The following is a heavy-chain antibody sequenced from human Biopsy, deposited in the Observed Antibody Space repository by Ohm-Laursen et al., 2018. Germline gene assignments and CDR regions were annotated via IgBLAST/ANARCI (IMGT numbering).Heavy chain of an antibody. D-gene: IGHD4-23*01. Sequence: SETLSLTCTVSGGSFTGHYWTWIRQPPGKGLEWSGHISHTGYTSYKSSLKSRVTISLDTSRKHFSLRLTSLAAADTAVYYCARGSSEYGGLYFPHWGQGTLVTVSS. V-gene: IGHV4-59*11. J-gene: IGHJ1*01. CDR2: ISHTGYT. CDR1: GGSFTGHY. CDR3: ARGSSEYGGLYFPH.